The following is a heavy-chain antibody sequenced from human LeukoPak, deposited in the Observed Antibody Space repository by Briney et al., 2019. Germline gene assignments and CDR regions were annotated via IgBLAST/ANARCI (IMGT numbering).Heavy chain of an antibody. V-gene: IGHV3-11*01. J-gene: IGHJ6*03. Sequence: GGSLRLSCAASGFTFSDSYMSWIRQAPGKGLEWVSYISSSGSIIYYTDSVKGRFTISRDNAKNSLYLQMNSLRAEDTAVYYCARTPVNIVVVPAAIEVQSNFYMDVWGKGTTVTISS. D-gene: IGHD2-2*01. CDR3: ARTPVNIVVVPAAIEVQSNFYMDV. CDR1: GFTFSDSY. CDR2: ISSSGSII.